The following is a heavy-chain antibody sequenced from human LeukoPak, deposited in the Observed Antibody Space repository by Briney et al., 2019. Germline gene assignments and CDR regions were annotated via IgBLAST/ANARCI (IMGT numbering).Heavy chain of an antibody. J-gene: IGHJ4*02. V-gene: IGHV3-21*01. CDR2: ISSSGDDI. D-gene: IGHD6-19*01. Sequence: GGSLRLSCAASGFTFSPYSMTWVRQAPGKGLEWVSSISSSGDDIYYSDLVKGRFTISRDSAKNSLFLQMSNLRADDTAVYYCATKQWLNSWGQGTRVIVSS. CDR1: GFTFSPYS. CDR3: ATKQWLNS.